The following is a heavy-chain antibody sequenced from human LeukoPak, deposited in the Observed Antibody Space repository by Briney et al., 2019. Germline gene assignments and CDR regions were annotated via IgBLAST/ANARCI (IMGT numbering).Heavy chain of an antibody. CDR3: ARGFNDFWSGSQLEY. CDR1: GFTFSSYA. Sequence: GGSLRLSCAASGFTFSSYAMHWVRQAPGKGLEWVAVISYDGSNKDYADSVKGRFTISRDNSKSTVYLEINSLRSEDTAIYYCARGFNDFWSGSQLEYWGQGTLVTVSS. V-gene: IGHV3-30-3*01. CDR2: ISYDGSNK. D-gene: IGHD3-3*01. J-gene: IGHJ4*02.